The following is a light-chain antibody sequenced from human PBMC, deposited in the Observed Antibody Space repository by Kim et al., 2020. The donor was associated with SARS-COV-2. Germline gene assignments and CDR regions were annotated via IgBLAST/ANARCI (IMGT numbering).Light chain of an antibody. J-gene: IGLJ3*02. V-gene: IGLV4-69*01. Sequence: AAVRLTCTLSSGHSSYGIAWLQQQPEKGPRYLMKISSDGSHKRGDGIPDRFSGSSSGAERYLTISSLQSEDEADYYCQTWGTGIRVFGGGTKLTVL. CDR2: ISSDGSH. CDR1: SGHSSYG. CDR3: QTWGTGIRV.